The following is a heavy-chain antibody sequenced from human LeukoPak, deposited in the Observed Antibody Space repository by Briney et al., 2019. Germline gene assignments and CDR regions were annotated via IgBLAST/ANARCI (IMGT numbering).Heavy chain of an antibody. V-gene: IGHV3-66*01. CDR3: ARRRGGYGEGEFDY. J-gene: IGHJ4*02. CDR2: IRSDGSK. CDR1: GFTVSSKS. D-gene: IGHD4-17*01. Sequence: GGSLGLSCVASGFTVSSKSMIWVRQAPEKGLECVSYIRSDGSKEYADSVRGRFTISRDDSRNTVYLQMNSLRVEDTAVYYCARRRGGYGEGEFDYWGQGTLVTVSS.